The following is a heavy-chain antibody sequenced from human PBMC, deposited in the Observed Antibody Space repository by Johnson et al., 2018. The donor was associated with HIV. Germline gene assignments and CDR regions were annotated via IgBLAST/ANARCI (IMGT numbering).Heavy chain of an antibody. Sequence: VQLVESGGGLVQPGGSLRLSCAASGFTFSSYDMHWVRQATGKGLEWVSAIGTAGDTYYPGSVKGRFTISRENAKNSLYLQLNSLRAGDTAVYYCARELEGDYAFDIWGQGTIVTVSS. V-gene: IGHV3-13*01. J-gene: IGHJ3*02. D-gene: IGHD3-10*01. CDR2: IGTAGDT. CDR3: ARELEGDYAFDI. CDR1: GFTFSSYD.